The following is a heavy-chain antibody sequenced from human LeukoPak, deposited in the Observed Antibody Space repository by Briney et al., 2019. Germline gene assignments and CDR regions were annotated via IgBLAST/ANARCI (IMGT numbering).Heavy chain of an antibody. Sequence: GGSLRLSCAASGFTFSTYAMNWVRQAPGKGLEWVSLISDSGANKHYAASVKGRFTISRDNSKNTLYLQMSSLRAEDTALYYCAKHYGATSTWFDPWGLGTLVTVSS. CDR3: AKHYGATSTWFDP. CDR1: GFTFSTYA. CDR2: ISDSGANK. D-gene: IGHD4/OR15-4a*01. V-gene: IGHV3-23*01. J-gene: IGHJ5*02.